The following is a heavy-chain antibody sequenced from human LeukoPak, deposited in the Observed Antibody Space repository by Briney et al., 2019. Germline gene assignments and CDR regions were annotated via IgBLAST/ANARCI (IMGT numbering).Heavy chain of an antibody. CDR2: IYYSGST. CDR1: GGSVSSGSYY. CDR3: AILRGYCSGGCSRLFDY. J-gene: IGHJ4*02. V-gene: IGHV4-61*01. Sequence: SETLSLTCTVSGGSVSSGSYYWSWIRQPPGKGLEWIGYIYYSGSTNYNPSLKSRVTISVDTSKNQFSLKLSSVTAADTAVYYCAILRGYCSGGCSRLFDYWGQGTLVTVSS. D-gene: IGHD2-15*01.